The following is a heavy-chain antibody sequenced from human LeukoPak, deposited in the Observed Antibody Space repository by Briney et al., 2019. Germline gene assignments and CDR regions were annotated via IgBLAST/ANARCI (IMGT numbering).Heavy chain of an antibody. J-gene: IGHJ5*02. CDR2: ISAYNGNT. D-gene: IGHD3-16*02. CDR3: ARDPTFYDYVWGGYRSNWFDP. Sequence: GASVKVSCKASGYTFTSYGISWVRQAPGQGLEWMGWISAYNGNTNYAQKLQGRVTMTTDTSTSTAYMELRSLRSDDTAVYYCARDPTFYDYVWGGYRSNWFDPWGQGTLVTVSS. V-gene: IGHV1-18*01. CDR1: GYTFTSYG.